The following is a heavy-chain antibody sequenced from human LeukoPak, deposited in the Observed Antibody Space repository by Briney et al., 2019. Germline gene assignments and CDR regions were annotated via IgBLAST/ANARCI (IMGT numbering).Heavy chain of an antibody. CDR3: VSDFHVVIVTKYYYYMDV. CDR1: FSPLGSCW. Sequence: WPRRFSFSAAFSPLGSCWMCVGRQAPGRGLEWLANINHYATERYYVDSVRRRFSISRDNDKRSLYVQMNSLRDEDTEFNYRVSDFHVVIVTKYYYYMDVWGKGTTVTVSS. J-gene: IGHJ6*03. D-gene: IGHD5-24*01. CDR2: INHYATER. V-gene: IGHV3-7*01.